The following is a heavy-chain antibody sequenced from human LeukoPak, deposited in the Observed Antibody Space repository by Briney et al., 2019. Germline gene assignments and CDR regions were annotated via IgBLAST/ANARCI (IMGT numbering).Heavy chain of an antibody. Sequence: SETLSLTCAVYGGSFSGYYWSWIRQPPGKGLEWIGEINHSGSANYNPSLKSRVTISVDTSKNQFSLKLSSVTAADTAVYYCARHSTFFGVVIIKGRVRGPFDYWGQGTLVTVSS. CDR2: INHSGSA. CDR3: ARHSTFFGVVIIKGRVRGPFDY. J-gene: IGHJ4*02. V-gene: IGHV4-34*01. CDR1: GGSFSGYY. D-gene: IGHD3-3*01.